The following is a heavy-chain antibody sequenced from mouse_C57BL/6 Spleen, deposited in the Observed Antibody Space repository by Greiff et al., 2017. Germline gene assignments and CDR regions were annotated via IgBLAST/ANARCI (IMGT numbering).Heavy chain of an antibody. D-gene: IGHD1-1*01. CDR2: IDPNSGGT. Sequence: VQLQQSGAELVKPGASVKLSCKASGYTFTSYWMHWVKQRPGRGLEWIGRIDPNSGGTKYNEKFKSKATLTVDKSSSTAYMQLISLTSEDSADYYCAKSAEIYYYSSCAMDYWGQGTSVTVSS. CDR1: GYTFTSYW. J-gene: IGHJ4*01. CDR3: AKSAEIYYYSSCAMDY. V-gene: IGHV1-72*01.